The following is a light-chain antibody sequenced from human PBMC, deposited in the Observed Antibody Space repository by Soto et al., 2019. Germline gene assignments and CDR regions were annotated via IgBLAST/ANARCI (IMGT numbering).Light chain of an antibody. Sequence: QLVLTQAPSASGTPGQRVTISCSGSSSNVGSNFVFWYRQLPGTAPKLLIYKNNERPSGVPDRFSGSKSGTSASLAISGLRSEDEADYYCASWDGTLSGVVFGGGTQLTVL. J-gene: IGLJ2*01. V-gene: IGLV1-47*01. CDR2: KNN. CDR1: SSNVGSNF. CDR3: ASWDGTLSGVV.